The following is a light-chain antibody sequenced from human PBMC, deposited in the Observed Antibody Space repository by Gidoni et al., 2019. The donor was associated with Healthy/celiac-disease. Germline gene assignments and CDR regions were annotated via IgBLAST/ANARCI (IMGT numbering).Light chain of an antibody. J-gene: IGLJ3*02. V-gene: IGLV2-11*01. CDR1: SSYVGGYNY. CDR2: DVS. CDR3: CSHAGSYHLV. Sequence: QSALTQPRSVSGSPGQSVNISCTGTSSYVGGYNYVSWYQQHPGKAPKLMIYDVSKRPSGVPDRFSGSKSGNTASLTISGLQAEDEADYYCCSHAGSYHLVFGGGTKLTVL.